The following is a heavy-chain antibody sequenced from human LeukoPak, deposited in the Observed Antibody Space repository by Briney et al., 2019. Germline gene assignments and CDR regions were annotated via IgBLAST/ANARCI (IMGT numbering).Heavy chain of an antibody. Sequence: EASVKVSCKASGGTFSSYAISWVRQAPGQGLEWMGGIIPIFGTANYAQKFQGRVTITTDESTSTAYMELSSLRSEDTAVYYCARDVVEATTLWFDPWGQGTLVTVSS. V-gene: IGHV1-69*05. J-gene: IGHJ5*02. CDR2: IIPIFGTA. D-gene: IGHD2-15*01. CDR3: ARDVVEATTLWFDP. CDR1: GGTFSSYA.